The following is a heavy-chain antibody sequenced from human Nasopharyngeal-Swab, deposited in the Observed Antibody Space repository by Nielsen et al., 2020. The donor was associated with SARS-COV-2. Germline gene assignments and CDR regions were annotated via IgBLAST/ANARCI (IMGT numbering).Heavy chain of an antibody. CDR2: INAGNGNT. CDR1: GYTFTSYA. D-gene: IGHD3-22*01. CDR3: ARVRYYYDSSGYYHPRSESGFTDAFDI. V-gene: IGHV1-3*01. Sequence: ASVKVSCKASGYTFTSYAMHWVRQAPRQRLEWMGWINAGNGNTKYSQKFQGRVTITRDTSASTAYMELSSLRSEDTAVYYCARVRYYYDSSGYYHPRSESGFTDAFDIWGQGTMVTVSS. J-gene: IGHJ3*02.